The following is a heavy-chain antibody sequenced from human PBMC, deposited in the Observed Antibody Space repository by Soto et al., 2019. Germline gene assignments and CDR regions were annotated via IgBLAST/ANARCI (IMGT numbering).Heavy chain of an antibody. CDR3: ARVGSGTGTTGVDY. CDR2: ISYDGSNK. J-gene: IGHJ4*02. V-gene: IGHV3-30-3*01. CDR1: GFTFSSYA. D-gene: IGHD1-1*01. Sequence: GGSLRLSCAASGFTFSSYAMHWVRQAPGKGLEWVAVISYDGSNKYYADSVNGRFTISRDNSKNTLYLQMNSLRAEDTAVYYCARVGSGTGTTGVDYWGQGTLVTVSS.